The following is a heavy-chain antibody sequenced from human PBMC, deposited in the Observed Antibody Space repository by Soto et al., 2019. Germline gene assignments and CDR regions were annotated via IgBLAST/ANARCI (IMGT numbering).Heavy chain of an antibody. CDR3: ARVDSSVYTYYH. D-gene: IGHD3-22*01. CDR2: IIPILGIA. J-gene: IGHJ5*02. Sequence: QVQLVQSGAEVKKPGSSVKVSCKASGGTFSSYTISWVRQAPGQGLEWMGRIIPILGIANYAQKFQGRVTITADESTSTAYMELSSLRSENTAVYYCARVDSSVYTYYHWGQGTLVTVSS. CDR1: GGTFSSYT. V-gene: IGHV1-69*02.